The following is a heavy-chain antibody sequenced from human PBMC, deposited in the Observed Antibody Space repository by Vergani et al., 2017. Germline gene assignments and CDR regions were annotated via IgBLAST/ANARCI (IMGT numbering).Heavy chain of an antibody. CDR2: ISSSSSYI. CDR1: GFTFSSYS. CDR3: ARVLDTMVRGVENNWFDP. Sequence: EVQLLESGGGLVQPGGSLRLSCAASGFTFSSYSMNWVRQAPGKGLEWVSSISSSSSYIYYADSVKGRFTISRDNAKNSLYLQMNSLRAEDTAVYYCARVLDTMVRGVENNWFDPWGQGTLVTVSS. J-gene: IGHJ5*02. V-gene: IGHV3-21*04. D-gene: IGHD3-10*01.